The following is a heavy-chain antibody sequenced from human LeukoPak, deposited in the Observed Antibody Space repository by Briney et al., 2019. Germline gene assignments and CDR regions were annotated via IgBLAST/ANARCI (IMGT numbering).Heavy chain of an antibody. CDR1: GFTFSSYG. D-gene: IGHD3-3*01. CDR3: AKDLADYDFWSGYWDY. CDR2: IRYDGSNK. J-gene: IGHJ4*02. Sequence: GGSQRLSCAASGFTFSSYGMHWVRQAPGKGLEWVAFIRYDGSNKYYADSVKGRFTISRDNSKNMLYLQMNSLRAEDTAVYYCAKDLADYDFWSGYWDYWGQGTLVTVSS. V-gene: IGHV3-30*02.